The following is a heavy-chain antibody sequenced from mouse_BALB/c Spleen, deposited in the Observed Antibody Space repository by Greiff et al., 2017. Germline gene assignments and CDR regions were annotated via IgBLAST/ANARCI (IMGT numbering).Heavy chain of an antibody. D-gene: IGHD1-1*01. V-gene: IGHV1-69*02. CDR1: GYTFTSYW. CDR2: IYPSDSYT. J-gene: IGHJ4*01. CDR3: TRGRENYYGSSYDYAMDY. Sequence: QVQLQQPGAELVRPGASVKLSCKASGYTFTSYWINWVKQRPGQGLEWIGNIYPSDSYTNYNQKFKDKATLTVDKSSSTAYMQLSSPTSEDSAVYYCTRGRENYYGSSYDYAMDYWGQGTSVTVSS.